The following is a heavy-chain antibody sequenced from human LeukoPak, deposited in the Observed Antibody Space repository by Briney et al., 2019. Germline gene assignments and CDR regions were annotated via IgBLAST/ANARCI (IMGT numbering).Heavy chain of an antibody. Sequence: SGTLSLTCTVSGGSISSSYWSWIRQPPGKGLEWIGYIYYSGSTNYNPSLKSRVTISVDTSKNQFSLKLSSVTAADTAVYYCARDSSGLNWFDPWGQGTLVTVSS. J-gene: IGHJ5*02. CDR1: GGSISSSY. V-gene: IGHV4-59*01. D-gene: IGHD6-19*01. CDR3: ARDSSGLNWFDP. CDR2: IYYSGST.